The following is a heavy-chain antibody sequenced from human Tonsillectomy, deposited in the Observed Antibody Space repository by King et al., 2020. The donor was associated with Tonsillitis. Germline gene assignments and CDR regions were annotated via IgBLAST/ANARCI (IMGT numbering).Heavy chain of an antibody. D-gene: IGHD6-19*01. V-gene: IGHV1-69*09. CDR2: IIPMLNIT. Sequence: QLVQSGAEVKKPGSSVKVSCKASGGTFSTFPINWVRQAPGQGLEWMGRIIPMLNITNFAQKFQGRLTITADKSTSTAYMELSSLRSEDTAVYYCAREAGDTNAWYRNGSFGIWGQGTLVTAPS. CDR1: GGTFSTFP. J-gene: IGHJ3*02. CDR3: AREAGDTNAWYRNGSFGI.